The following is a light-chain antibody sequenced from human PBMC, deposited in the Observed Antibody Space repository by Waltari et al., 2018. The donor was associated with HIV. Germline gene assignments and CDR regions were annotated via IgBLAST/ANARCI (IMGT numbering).Light chain of an antibody. V-gene: IGLV1-47*01. CDR3: AAWDDSLRGVV. J-gene: IGLJ2*01. Sequence: QSVLTQPPSASGTPGQRVTLSCSGSSSTIGSHYVHWYQQRPARAPKLLIDRNNQRPSGVPDRFSGSKSGTSASLAINGLRSDDEADYYCAAWDDSLRGVVFGGGAKLTVL. CDR1: SSTIGSHY. CDR2: RNN.